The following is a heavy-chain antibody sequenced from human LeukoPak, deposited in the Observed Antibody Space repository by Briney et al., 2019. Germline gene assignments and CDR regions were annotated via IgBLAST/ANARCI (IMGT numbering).Heavy chain of an antibody. D-gene: IGHD3-9*01. CDR1: GGSFSGYY. J-gene: IGHJ5*02. CDR2: IYTSGST. CDR3: AREGGGYFDWLSRFDP. V-gene: IGHV4-4*07. Sequence: SETLSLTCAVYGGSFSGYYWSWIRQPAGKGLEWIGRIYTSGSTNYNPSLKSRVTISVDTSKNQFSLKLSSVTAADTAVYYCAREGGGYFDWLSRFDPWGQGTLVTVSS.